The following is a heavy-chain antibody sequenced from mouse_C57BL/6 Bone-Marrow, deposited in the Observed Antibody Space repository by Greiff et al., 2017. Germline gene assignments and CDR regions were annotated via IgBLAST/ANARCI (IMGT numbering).Heavy chain of an antibody. J-gene: IGHJ2*01. Sequence: DVQLVESGGGLVKPGGSLKLSCAASGFTFSSYTMSWVRQTPEKRLEWVATISGGGGNTYYPDSVKGRFTISRDNAKNTLYLQMSSLRSEDTALYYCARLLFTAHFDYWGQGTTLTVSS. CDR2: ISGGGGNT. CDR3: ARLLFTAHFDY. CDR1: GFTFSSYT. V-gene: IGHV5-9*01. D-gene: IGHD1-2*01.